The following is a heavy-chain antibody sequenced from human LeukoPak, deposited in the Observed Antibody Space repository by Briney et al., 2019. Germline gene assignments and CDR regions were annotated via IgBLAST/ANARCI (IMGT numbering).Heavy chain of an antibody. J-gene: IGHJ6*03. CDR1: GFTFSSYS. V-gene: IGHV3-48*01. Sequence: GGSLRLSCAASGFTFSSYSMNWVRQAPGKGLEWVSYISSSSSTIYYADSVKGRFTISRDNAKNSLYLQMNSLRAEDTAVYYCARDQDYYYYYMDVWGKGTTVTVSS. CDR3: ARDQDYYYYYMDV. CDR2: ISSSSSTI.